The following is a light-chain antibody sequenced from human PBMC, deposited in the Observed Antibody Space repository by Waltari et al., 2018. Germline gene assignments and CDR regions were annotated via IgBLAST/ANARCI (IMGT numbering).Light chain of an antibody. CDR3: QQYHNWPPLT. Sequence: EIVLTQSPATLSVSPGERATLSCRASQSIRGALAWYQKKPGQVPRLLIYGASTRATGIPARFSGSGSGTEFTLTISSLQSEDFAVYCCQQYHNWPPLTFGGGTKVEIK. CDR2: GAS. V-gene: IGKV3D-15*01. J-gene: IGKJ4*01. CDR1: QSIRGA.